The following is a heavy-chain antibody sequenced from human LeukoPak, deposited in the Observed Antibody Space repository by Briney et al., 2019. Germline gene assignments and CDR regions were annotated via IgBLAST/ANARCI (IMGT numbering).Heavy chain of an antibody. J-gene: IGHJ4*02. D-gene: IGHD3-22*01. Sequence: PGGSLRLSCAASGFTFSSYWMSWVRQAPGKGLEWVANIKQDGSEKYYVDSVKGRFTISRDNAKNSLYLQMNSLRAEDTAVYYCARLGLDRNDSSGYYYGYWGQGTLVTVSS. V-gene: IGHV3-7*01. CDR1: GFTFSSYW. CDR3: ARLGLDRNDSSGYYYGY. CDR2: IKQDGSEK.